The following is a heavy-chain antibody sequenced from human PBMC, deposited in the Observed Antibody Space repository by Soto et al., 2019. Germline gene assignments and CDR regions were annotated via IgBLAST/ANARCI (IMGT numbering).Heavy chain of an antibody. CDR3: ARGSTIFGVVIPNYYYYGMDV. CDR2: IYYSGST. V-gene: IGHV4-30-4*01. J-gene: IGHJ6*02. Sequence: QVQLQESGPGLVKPSQTLSLTCTVSGGSISSGDYYWSWIRQPPGKGLEWIGYIYYSGSTYYNPSLKSRFTISVDTSMHQFSLKLSSVTAADTAVYYCARGSTIFGVVIPNYYYYGMDVWGQGTTVTVSS. D-gene: IGHD3-3*01. CDR1: GGSISSGDYY.